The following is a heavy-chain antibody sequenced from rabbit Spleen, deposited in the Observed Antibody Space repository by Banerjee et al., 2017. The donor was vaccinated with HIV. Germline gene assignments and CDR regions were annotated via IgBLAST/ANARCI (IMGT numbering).Heavy chain of an antibody. V-gene: IGHV1S45*01. D-gene: IGHD7-1*01. CDR3: ARDTGTSFSTYGMDL. J-gene: IGHJ6*01. CDR1: GFSFSNSDY. Sequence: QEQLEESGGGLVKPGASLTLICTASGFSFSNSDYMCWVRQAPGKGLEWISCIAGSSSDFTYSATWAKGRFTISKTSSTTVTLQMTSLTVADTATYFCARDTGTSFSTYGMDLWGPGTLVTVS. CDR2: IAGSSSDFT.